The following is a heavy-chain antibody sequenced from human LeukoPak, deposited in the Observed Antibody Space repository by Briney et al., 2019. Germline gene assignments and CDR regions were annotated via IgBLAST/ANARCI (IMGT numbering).Heavy chain of an antibody. J-gene: IGHJ4*02. CDR3: ARLNVQTYYFDY. D-gene: IGHD1-1*01. CDR2: IYYSGST. V-gene: IGHV4-31*02. Sequence: LRLSCTPSGFTFSSHAMSWIRQHPGKGLEWIGYIYYSGSTYYNPSLKSRVTISVDTSKNQFSLKLSSVTAADTAVYYCARLNVQTYYFDYWGQGTLVTVSS. CDR1: GFTFSSHA.